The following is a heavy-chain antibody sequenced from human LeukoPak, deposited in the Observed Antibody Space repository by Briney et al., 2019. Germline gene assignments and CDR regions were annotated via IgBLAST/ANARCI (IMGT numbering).Heavy chain of an antibody. CDR1: GFTFSSYA. CDR3: AKDLTDYDFWSGYTTLYNWFDP. CDR2: ISGSGGST. D-gene: IGHD3-3*01. J-gene: IGHJ5*02. V-gene: IGHV3-23*01. Sequence: PGGSLRLSCAASGFTFSSYAMSWVRQAPGKGLEWVSAISGSGGSTYYADSVKGRFTISRDNSKNTLYLQMNSLRAEDTAVYYCAKDLTDYDFWSGYTTLYNWFDPWGQGTLVTVSS.